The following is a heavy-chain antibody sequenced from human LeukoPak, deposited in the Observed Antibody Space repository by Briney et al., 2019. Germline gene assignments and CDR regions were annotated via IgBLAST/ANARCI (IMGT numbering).Heavy chain of an antibody. J-gene: IGHJ5*02. D-gene: IGHD2-2*01. CDR3: ARKTPADNWFDP. Sequence: PSETLSLTCAVYGGSFSGYYWSWIRQPPGKGLEWIGEINHSGSTNYNPSLKSRVTISVDTSKNQFSLKLSSVTAADTAVYYCARKTPADNWFDPWGQGTLVTVSS. V-gene: IGHV4-34*01. CDR2: INHSGST. CDR1: GGSFSGYY.